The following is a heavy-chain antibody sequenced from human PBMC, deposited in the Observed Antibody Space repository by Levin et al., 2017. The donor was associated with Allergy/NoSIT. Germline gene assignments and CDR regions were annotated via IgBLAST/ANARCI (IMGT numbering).Heavy chain of an antibody. CDR3: TRSSNWRLDY. D-gene: IGHD6-13*01. J-gene: IGHJ4*02. CDR1: GYTFTGYY. CDR2: INPNSGGT. Sequence: ASVKVSCKASGYTFTGYYMHWVRQAPGQGLEWMGWINPNSGGTNYAQKFQGTVTMTRDTSISTAYMELSSLTSDDTAIYYCTRSSNWRLDYWGQGTLVTVSS. V-gene: IGHV1-2*02.